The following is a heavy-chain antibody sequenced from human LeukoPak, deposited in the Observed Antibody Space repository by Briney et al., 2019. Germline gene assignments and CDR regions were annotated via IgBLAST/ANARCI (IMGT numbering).Heavy chain of an antibody. J-gene: IGHJ4*02. Sequence: ASVKVSCKASGGTFSTYAISWVRQAPGQGLEWMGGIIPIFGTANYARKFQGRVTITADKSTSTTYMELSSLRSEDTAVYYCARGSGITMVRGVIEYYFDYWGQGTLVTVSS. CDR1: GGTFSTYA. V-gene: IGHV1-69*06. D-gene: IGHD3-10*01. CDR3: ARGSGITMVRGVIEYYFDY. CDR2: IIPIFGTA.